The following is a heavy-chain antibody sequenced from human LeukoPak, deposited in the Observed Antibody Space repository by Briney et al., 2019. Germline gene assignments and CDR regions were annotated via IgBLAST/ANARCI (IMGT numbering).Heavy chain of an antibody. CDR2: ISGSGGSA. D-gene: IGHD1-26*01. Sequence: PGGSLRLSCAASGFTFSRYAMSWVRQAPGKGLEWASAISGSGGSAYYADSVKGRFTISRDSAKNTLFLQMNSLRAEDTAVYYCAKESGSYYAFGYWGQGTLVTVSS. V-gene: IGHV3-23*01. CDR3: AKESGSYYAFGY. CDR1: GFTFSRYA. J-gene: IGHJ4*02.